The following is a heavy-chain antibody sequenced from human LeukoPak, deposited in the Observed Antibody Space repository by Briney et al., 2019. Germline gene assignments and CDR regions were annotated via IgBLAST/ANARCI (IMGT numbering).Heavy chain of an antibody. CDR1: GYTFTSYD. J-gene: IGHJ4*02. Sequence: SVKASCKASGYTFTSYDTNWVRQAPGQGLEWMGGIIPILYTTDYAQKFQGRVTIITAESTGTAYMELITLRFGDTAVYYCAGESFSRRAGITMVRGVITYWGQGTLVTVSS. CDR3: AGESFSRRAGITMVRGVITY. V-gene: IGHV1-69*05. CDR2: IIPILYTT. D-gene: IGHD3-10*01.